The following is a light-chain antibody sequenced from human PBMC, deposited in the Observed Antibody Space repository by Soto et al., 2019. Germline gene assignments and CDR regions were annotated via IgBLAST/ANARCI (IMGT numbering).Light chain of an antibody. Sequence: AIRMTQSPSSLSASTGDRVTITCRASQRIPNYLAWYQQKPGRAPKVLIYAVSTLQNGVPSRFSGSGSGTDFTLTINNLQSEYSSTYYCQQYHTYPIPLGHGTRPEI. CDR3: QQYHTYPIP. V-gene: IGKV1-8*01. J-gene: IGKJ5*01. CDR2: AVS. CDR1: QRIPNY.